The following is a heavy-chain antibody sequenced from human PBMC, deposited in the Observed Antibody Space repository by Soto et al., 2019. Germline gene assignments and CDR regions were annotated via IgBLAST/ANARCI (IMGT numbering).Heavy chain of an antibody. CDR2: IYYSGST. V-gene: IGHV4-61*01. CDR3: TTDLAVVGSSWYEDFDY. Sequence: PSETLSLTCTVSGGSVSSGSYYWSWIRQPPGKGLEWIGYIYYSGSTNYNPSLKSRVTISVDTSKNQFSLYLQMNSLKTEDTAVYYCTTDLAVVGSSWYEDFDYWGQGTLVTVSS. J-gene: IGHJ4*02. D-gene: IGHD6-13*01. CDR1: GGSVSSGSYY.